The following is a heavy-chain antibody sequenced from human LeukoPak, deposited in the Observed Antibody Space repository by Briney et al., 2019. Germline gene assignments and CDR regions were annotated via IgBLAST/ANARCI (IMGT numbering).Heavy chain of an antibody. CDR2: ISAYNGNT. Sequence: ASVKVSCKASGYTFTSYGISWVRQAPGQGLEWMGWISAYNGNTNYAQKLQGRVTMTTDTSTSTAYMELRSLRSDDTAVYYCARLVVRSSTSCFYNWFDPWGQGTLVTVSS. CDR1: GYTFTSYG. J-gene: IGHJ5*02. CDR3: ARLVVRSSTSCFYNWFDP. D-gene: IGHD2-2*01. V-gene: IGHV1-18*01.